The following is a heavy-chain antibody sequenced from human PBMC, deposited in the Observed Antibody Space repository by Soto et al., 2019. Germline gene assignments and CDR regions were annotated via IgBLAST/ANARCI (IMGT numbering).Heavy chain of an antibody. CDR2: INAGNGNT. J-gene: IGHJ4*02. Sequence: QVQLVQSGAEEKKPGASVKVSCKASGYTFTSYAMHWVRQAPGQRLEWMGWINAGNGNTKYSQKFQGRVTITRDTSASTADMELSSLRSEDTAVYYCASAWVVVTAPDYWGQGTLVTVSS. D-gene: IGHD2-21*02. CDR3: ASAWVVVTAPDY. V-gene: IGHV1-3*05. CDR1: GYTFTSYA.